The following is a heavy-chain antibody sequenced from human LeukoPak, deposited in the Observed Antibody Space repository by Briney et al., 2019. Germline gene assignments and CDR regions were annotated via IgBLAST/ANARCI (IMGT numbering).Heavy chain of an antibody. V-gene: IGHV3-23*01. CDR1: GFTFSTYG. D-gene: IGHD3-10*01. J-gene: IGHJ3*02. Sequence: GGSLRLSCAASGFTFSTYGLSRVRQAPGKGLEWVAAISGSGSNTYYADSVKGRFTISRASSNNTLSLQMSSLRDEDTATYYCAKTYYIGSGSYYRGPWDIWGQGTMVTVSS. CDR3: AKTYYIGSGSYYRGPWDI. CDR2: ISGSGSNT.